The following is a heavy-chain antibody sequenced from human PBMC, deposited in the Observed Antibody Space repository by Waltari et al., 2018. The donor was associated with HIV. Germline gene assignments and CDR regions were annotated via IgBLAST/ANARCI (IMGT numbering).Heavy chain of an antibody. Sequence: QVQLQESGPGLVTPSQTLSLTCPVSGDPISSGGSYWSWIRQHPGKGLEWIGYIYYSGSTYYNPSLKSRVTISVDTSKNQFSLKLSSVTAADTAVYYCARERIPHLPIDYWGQGTLVTVSS. V-gene: IGHV4-31*03. D-gene: IGHD3-3*02. J-gene: IGHJ4*02. CDR3: ARERIPHLPIDY. CDR1: GDPISSGGSY. CDR2: IYYSGST.